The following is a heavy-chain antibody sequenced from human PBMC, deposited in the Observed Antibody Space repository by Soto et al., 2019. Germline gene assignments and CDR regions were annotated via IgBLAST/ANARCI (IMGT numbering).Heavy chain of an antibody. J-gene: IGHJ4*02. CDR3: ARDTYYYDRGGLDY. CDR2: IHFSGST. CDR1: GGSINSFY. Sequence: QVQLQESGPGLVKPSETLSLTCTVSGGSINSFYWTWIRQPPGKGLEWIGFIHFSGSTNYNPSLKSRLTMSVDTSKSQFSLEVSSVTAADTAVYYCARDTYYYDRGGLDYWGQGILVTVSP. V-gene: IGHV4-59*01. D-gene: IGHD3-22*01.